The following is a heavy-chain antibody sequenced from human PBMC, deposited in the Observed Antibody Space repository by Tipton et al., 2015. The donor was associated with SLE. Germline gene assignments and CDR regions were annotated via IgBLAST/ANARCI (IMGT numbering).Heavy chain of an antibody. CDR1: GGSFSGYY. D-gene: IGHD3-22*01. J-gene: IGHJ4*02. V-gene: IGHV4-34*01. CDR3: ARVDYYDSSGYYYPF. CDR2: ISHSGGT. Sequence: TLSLTCAVYGGSFSGYYWSWIRQPPGKGLEWIGEISHSGGTNYNPSLKSRVTISVDTSKNQFSLKLSSVTAADTAVYYCARVDYYDSSGYYYPFWGQGTVVTVSS.